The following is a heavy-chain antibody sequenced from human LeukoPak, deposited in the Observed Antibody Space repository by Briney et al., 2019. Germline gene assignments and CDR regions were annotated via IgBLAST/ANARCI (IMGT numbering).Heavy chain of an antibody. CDR1: GFTFSSYW. D-gene: IGHD3-3*01. CDR3: ARGVFDYYCYMDV. V-gene: IGHV3-74*01. Sequence: GGSLRLSCAASGFTFSSYWMHWVRQAPGKGLVWVSRINSDGSSTSYADSVKGRFTISRDNAKNSLYLQMNSLRAEDTAVYYCARGVFDYYCYMDVWGKGTTVTVSS. J-gene: IGHJ6*03. CDR2: INSDGSST.